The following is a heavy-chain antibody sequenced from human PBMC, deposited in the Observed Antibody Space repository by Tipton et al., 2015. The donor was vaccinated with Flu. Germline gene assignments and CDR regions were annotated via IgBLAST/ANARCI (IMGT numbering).Heavy chain of an antibody. CDR3: TAGYGTSDCDF. J-gene: IGHJ4*02. V-gene: IGHV3-15*05. CDR2: VKSRKDGGTT. Sequence: SLRLSCAASGFNFKNAWMTWVRQAPGKGLEWVGRVKSRKDGGTTDYAAAVTDRFTISRDDSKGTVTLQMNSLKIEDTAVYYCTAGYGTSDCDFWGQGTLVTVSS. D-gene: IGHD5-12*01. CDR1: GFNFKNAW.